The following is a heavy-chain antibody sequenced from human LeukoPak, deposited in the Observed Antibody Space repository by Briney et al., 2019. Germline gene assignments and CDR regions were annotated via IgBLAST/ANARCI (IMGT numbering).Heavy chain of an antibody. CDR1: GFTFSTYT. CDR2: ITGSSGIT. V-gene: IGHV3-23*01. J-gene: IGHJ5*02. CDR3: VRGVGVSRFNYFDP. Sequence: AGGSLRLSCAASGFTFSTYTMTWVRQAPGRGLEWVSGITGSSGITYYADSVKGRFTISRDNSKNTLYLQMNSLRDDDTAVYYCVRGVGVSRFNYFDPWGQGTLVVVSS. D-gene: IGHD5-24*01.